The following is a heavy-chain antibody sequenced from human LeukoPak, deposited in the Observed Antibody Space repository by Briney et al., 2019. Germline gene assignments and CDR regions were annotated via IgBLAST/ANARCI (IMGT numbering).Heavy chain of an antibody. V-gene: IGHV3-13*01. CDR3: ARDLYCSSTSCYPSNYFDY. CDR1: GFTFSSYD. Sequence: GGSLRLSCAASGFTFSSYDMHWVRQATGKGLEWVSAIGTAGDTYYPGSVKGRFTISRENAKNSLYLQMNSLRAGDTAVYYCARDLYCSSTSCYPSNYFDYWGQGTLVTVSS. CDR2: IGTAGDT. J-gene: IGHJ4*02. D-gene: IGHD2-2*01.